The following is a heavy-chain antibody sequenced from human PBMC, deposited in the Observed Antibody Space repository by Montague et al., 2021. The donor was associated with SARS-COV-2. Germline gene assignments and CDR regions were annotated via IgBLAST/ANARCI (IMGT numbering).Heavy chain of an antibody. CDR2: IYTGGYV. J-gene: IGHJ2*01. V-gene: IGHV4-4*07. CDR3: ARAIWHLDV. CDR1: GDSISRYY. Sequence: SETLSLTCSVSGDSISRYYWSWIRQSDGKGLEWIGRIYTGGYVNYNPALQSRVSMSVDTSKSQVSLNVTSVTAADTAVYYWARAIWHLDVWGRGILVTVSS.